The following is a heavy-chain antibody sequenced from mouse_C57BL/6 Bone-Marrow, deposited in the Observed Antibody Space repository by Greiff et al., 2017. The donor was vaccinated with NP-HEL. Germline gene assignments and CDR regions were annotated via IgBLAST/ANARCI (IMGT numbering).Heavy chain of an antibody. J-gene: IGHJ4*01. CDR2: ISDGGSYT. CDR3: ARGLYYYGSSSYAMDY. V-gene: IGHV5-4*03. Sequence: EVKLMESGGGLVKPGASLKLSCAASGFTFSSYAMSWVRQTPEKRLEWVATISDGGSYTYYPDNVKGRFTISRDNAKNNLYLQMSHLKSEDTAMYYCARGLYYYGSSSYAMDYWGQGTSVTVSS. D-gene: IGHD1-1*01. CDR1: GFTFSSYA.